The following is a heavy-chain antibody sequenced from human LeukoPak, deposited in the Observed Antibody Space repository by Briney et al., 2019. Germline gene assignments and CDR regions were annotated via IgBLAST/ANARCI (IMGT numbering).Heavy chain of an antibody. Sequence: GESLKISCKGSGYSFTSYWIDWVRQMPGKGLEWMGIIYPGDSDTRYSPSFQGQVTISADKSISTAYLQWSSLKASDTAMYYCARHVYCSGGSCYSVFDYWGQGTLVTVSS. V-gene: IGHV5-51*01. CDR2: IYPGDSDT. D-gene: IGHD2-15*01. CDR1: GYSFTSYW. J-gene: IGHJ4*02. CDR3: ARHVYCSGGSCYSVFDY.